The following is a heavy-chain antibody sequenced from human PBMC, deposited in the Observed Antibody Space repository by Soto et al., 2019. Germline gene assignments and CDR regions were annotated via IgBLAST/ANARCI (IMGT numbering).Heavy chain of an antibody. D-gene: IGHD3-10*01. Sequence: SETLSLTCTVSGGSISTYYWNWIRQPPGKGLEWIAYIHYSGTTKYNPSLKSRVTTSVDTSRNQFSLNLSSVTAADTAVYYCARRVCRARTGYRGYYAGLAPWGQGILVPVSS. J-gene: IGHJ5*02. CDR3: ARRVCRARTGYRGYYAGLAP. V-gene: IGHV4-59*08. CDR2: IHYSGTT. CDR1: GGSISTYY.